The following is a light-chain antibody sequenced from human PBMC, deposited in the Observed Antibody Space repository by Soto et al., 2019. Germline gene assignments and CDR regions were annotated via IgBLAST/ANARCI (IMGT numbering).Light chain of an antibody. CDR2: GAS. CDR1: QCVSSSY. J-gene: IGKJ1*01. V-gene: IGKV3-15*01. Sequence: EIVLTQSPATLSLSPGERATLACAARQCVSSSYLAWYQQKPGLAPRLLIYGASTRATGIPARFSGSGSGTEFTLTISSLQSEDFAVYYCQQYNNWPHTFGQGTKVDIK. CDR3: QQYNNWPHT.